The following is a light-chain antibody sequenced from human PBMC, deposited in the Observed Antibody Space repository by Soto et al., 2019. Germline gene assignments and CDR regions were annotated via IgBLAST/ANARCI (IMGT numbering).Light chain of an antibody. J-gene: IGKJ3*01. Sequence: EIVMTQSPVTLSVSPGERATLSCRASQSVGRNLAWYQQKPGQAPRLLIYDASNRATGIPARFSGSGSGTEFTLIISSLQSEDFEVYYCQQFNKWHPVFGTGTKVDI. CDR2: DAS. CDR3: QQFNKWHPV. CDR1: QSVGRN. V-gene: IGKV3-15*01.